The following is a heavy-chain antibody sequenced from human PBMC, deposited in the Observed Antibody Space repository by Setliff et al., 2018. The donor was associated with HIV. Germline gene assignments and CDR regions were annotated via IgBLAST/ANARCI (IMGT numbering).Heavy chain of an antibody. J-gene: IGHJ4*02. CDR2: IYTSGST. V-gene: IGHV4-4*09. Sequence: PSETLSLTCTVSGGSISSYYWSWIRQPPGKGLEWIGYIYTSGSTNYKPSFKSRVTISVDTSKNKFSLKLSSVTAADTAVYYCARLIHTGLLYFDFWGLGTLVTVSS. CDR1: GGSISSYY. CDR3: ARLIHTGLLYFDF. D-gene: IGHD2-8*02.